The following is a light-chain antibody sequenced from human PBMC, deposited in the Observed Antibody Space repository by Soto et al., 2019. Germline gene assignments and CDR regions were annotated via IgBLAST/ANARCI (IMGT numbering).Light chain of an antibody. Sequence: QSVLTQPASVSESPGQSITISCTGTSSDVGSYNYVSWYQQHPGKAPKLMIYDVSNRPSGVSNRFSGSKSGNTASLTISGLQAEDEADYYCTSYTISNTYVFGTGTKVIVL. J-gene: IGLJ1*01. CDR3: TSYTISNTYV. V-gene: IGLV2-14*01. CDR2: DVS. CDR1: SSDVGSYNY.